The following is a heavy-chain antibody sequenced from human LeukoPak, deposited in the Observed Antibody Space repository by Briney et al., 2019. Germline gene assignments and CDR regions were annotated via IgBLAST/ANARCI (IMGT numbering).Heavy chain of an antibody. D-gene: IGHD2-2*01. J-gene: IGHJ4*02. CDR1: GFTFSSYS. CDR2: ISSSGSYI. Sequence: GSLRLSCAASGFTFSSYSMNWVRQAPGKGLEWVSSISSSGSYIYYADSVKGRFTISRDNAKNSLYLQMNSLRAEDTAVYYCARDGDIVVVPADLDYWGQGTLVTVSS. CDR3: ARDGDIVVVPADLDY. V-gene: IGHV3-21*01.